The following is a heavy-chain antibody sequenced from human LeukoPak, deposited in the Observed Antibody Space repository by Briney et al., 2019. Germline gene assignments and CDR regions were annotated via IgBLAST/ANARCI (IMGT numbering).Heavy chain of an antibody. Sequence: PGGSLRLSCAASGFTFSTYSMNWVRQAPGKGLEWVSSITGSSSFIYYADSVKGRFTISRDNSKNTLYLQMNSLRAEDTAVYYCAKAVADAFDIWGQGTMVTVSS. CDR2: ITGSSSFI. V-gene: IGHV3-21*01. CDR1: GFTFSTYS. CDR3: AKAVADAFDI. D-gene: IGHD6-19*01. J-gene: IGHJ3*02.